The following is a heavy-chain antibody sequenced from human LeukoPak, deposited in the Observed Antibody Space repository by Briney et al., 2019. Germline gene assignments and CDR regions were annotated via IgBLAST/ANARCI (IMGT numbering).Heavy chain of an antibody. V-gene: IGHV3-53*01. Sequence: GGSLRLSCAASGFTFITNDMTWVRQAPGKGLEWVSVLYSDGNTKYADSVQGRFTISRDNSKNTLYLEMNSLSPDDTAVYYCARGVEPLAADTLAYWGQGTLVTVSS. J-gene: IGHJ4*02. CDR1: GFTFITND. CDR2: LYSDGNT. D-gene: IGHD1-14*01. CDR3: ARGVEPLAADTLAY.